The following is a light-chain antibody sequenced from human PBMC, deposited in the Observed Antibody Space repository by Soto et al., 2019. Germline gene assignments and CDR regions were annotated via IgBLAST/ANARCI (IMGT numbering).Light chain of an antibody. CDR2: EGG. CDR1: SSDVGSYNL. Sequence: QSALTQPASVSGSPGQSITISCTGTSSDVGSYNLVSWYQQHPGKAPKLMIYEGGKRTSGVSNRFSGSKSGHTASLTISGLQAEDEADYYCCSYAGSSTYVVFGGGTKVTVL. J-gene: IGLJ2*01. CDR3: CSYAGSSTYVV. V-gene: IGLV2-23*01.